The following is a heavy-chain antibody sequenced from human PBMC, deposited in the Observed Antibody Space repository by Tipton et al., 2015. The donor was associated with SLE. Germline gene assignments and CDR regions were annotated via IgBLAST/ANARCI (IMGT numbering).Heavy chain of an antibody. Sequence: SLGLSCAASGFTFSSFAMSWVRQAPGKGPVWVSRMNLDGSITTYADSVKGRFTISRDNAKNTLYLQMNSLRAEDTAVYYCVRGYIDSSGSFAGEHWGQGTQVTVSS. J-gene: IGHJ1*01. CDR2: MNLDGSIT. V-gene: IGHV3-74*01. CDR1: GFTFSSFA. CDR3: VRGYIDSSGSFAGEH. D-gene: IGHD3-22*01.